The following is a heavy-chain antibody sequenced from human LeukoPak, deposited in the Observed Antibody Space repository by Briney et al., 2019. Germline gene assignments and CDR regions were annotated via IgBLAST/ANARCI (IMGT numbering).Heavy chain of an antibody. CDR2: IFYSGIT. V-gene: IGHV4-59*01. Sequence: PSETLSLTCTVSGGSISNYYWSWIRRPPGKGLEWIGYIFYSGITNYNPSLKSRVTISVDTSKKQFSLKLTSVTAADTAVYYCARDSGSYPHWFAPWGQGTLVTVSS. D-gene: IGHD1-26*01. CDR1: GGSISNYY. CDR3: ARDSGSYPHWFAP. J-gene: IGHJ5*02.